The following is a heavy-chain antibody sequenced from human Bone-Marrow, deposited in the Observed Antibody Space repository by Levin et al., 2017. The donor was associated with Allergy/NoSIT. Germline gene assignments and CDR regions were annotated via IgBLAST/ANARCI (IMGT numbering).Heavy chain of an antibody. CDR3: ARPRVGSADAFDI. J-gene: IGHJ3*02. Sequence: KVSCKGSGYSFTKYWISWVRQTPGKGLEWMGRIDPSDSYTNYSPSFQGHVTTSADKSINTAYLQWSSLKASDTAMYYCARPRVGSADAFDIWGQGTMVTVSS. CDR2: IDPSDSYT. D-gene: IGHD3-10*01. V-gene: IGHV5-10-1*01. CDR1: GYSFTKYW.